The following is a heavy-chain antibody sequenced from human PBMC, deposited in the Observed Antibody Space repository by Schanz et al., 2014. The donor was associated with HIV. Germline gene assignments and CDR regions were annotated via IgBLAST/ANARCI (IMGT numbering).Heavy chain of an antibody. J-gene: IGHJ6*02. CDR3: ARAAFSSEYYYGMDV. V-gene: IGHV1-69*01. D-gene: IGHD3-3*02. Sequence: QEQLVQSGPEVRRPGSSVKVSCKTSGGTFTNYAISWVRQAPGQGLQWMGGIIPFFGTANYAQTLQGRLTITADESTGTAYMELSSLRSADTAVYFCARAAFSSEYYYGMDVWGQGTTVTVSS. CDR1: GGTFTNYA. CDR2: IIPFFGTA.